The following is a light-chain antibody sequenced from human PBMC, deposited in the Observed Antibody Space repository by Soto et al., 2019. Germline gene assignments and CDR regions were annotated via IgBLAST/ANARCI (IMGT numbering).Light chain of an antibody. CDR2: AAS. CDR3: QNYTSAPFT. Sequence: DIQMTQSPSSLSASVGDRVTITCRASQGISNYLAWYQQKPGKVPKLLIYAASTLQSGVPSRFSGSGYGTDFTLTISSLQPEDVATYYCQNYTSAPFTFGPGTNVDIK. V-gene: IGKV1-27*01. CDR1: QGISNY. J-gene: IGKJ3*01.